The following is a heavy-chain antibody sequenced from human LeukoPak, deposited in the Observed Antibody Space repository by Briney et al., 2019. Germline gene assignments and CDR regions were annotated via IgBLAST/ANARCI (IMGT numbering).Heavy chain of an antibody. J-gene: IGHJ4*02. V-gene: IGHV3-74*01. CDR1: GFTFSSYW. CDR3: ARGRGYSVDY. Sequence: GGSLRLSCAASGFTFSSYWLHWVRQAPGKWLVWASHITGDGSSTTYADSVRGRFPIPRDNAKNTLYLQMNSLRSEYPAVYYCARGRGYSVDYWREGTLLTVSS. CDR2: ITGDGSST. D-gene: IGHD5-18*01.